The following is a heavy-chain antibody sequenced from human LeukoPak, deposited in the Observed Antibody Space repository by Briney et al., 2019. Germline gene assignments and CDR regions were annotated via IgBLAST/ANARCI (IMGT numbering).Heavy chain of an antibody. J-gene: IGHJ4*02. V-gene: IGHV3-23*01. D-gene: IGHD3-10*01. CDR3: AKDQGLWFGELLPN. Sequence: GGSLRLSCAASGFTFSSYAMSWVRQAPGKGLEWVSAISGSGGSTYYADSVKGRFTISRDNSKNTLYLQMNSMRAEDTAVYYCAKDQGLWFGELLPNWGQGTLVTVSS. CDR1: GFTFSSYA. CDR2: ISGSGGST.